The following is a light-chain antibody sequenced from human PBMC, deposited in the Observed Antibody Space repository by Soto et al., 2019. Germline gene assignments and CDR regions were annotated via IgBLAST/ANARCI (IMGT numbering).Light chain of an antibody. V-gene: IGKV3-15*01. CDR2: DAS. J-gene: IGKJ2*01. CDR3: QQYNDWPFT. Sequence: EIVMTQSPATLSVSPGERATLSCRASQNINTNLAWYHQKPGQAPRLLISDASTGATDIPARISGSGSGTEFSLTINSLQSEDCAVYYCQQYNDWPFTFGQGTNLEI. CDR1: QNINTN.